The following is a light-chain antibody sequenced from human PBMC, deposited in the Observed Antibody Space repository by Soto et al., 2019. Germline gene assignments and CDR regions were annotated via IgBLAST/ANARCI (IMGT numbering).Light chain of an antibody. CDR1: QSVRSNY. CDR3: QQYGSTPLT. CDR2: DAS. V-gene: IGKV3-20*01. J-gene: IGKJ4*01. Sequence: EIVLKQSPDTLSLSPGERATLSCRASQSVRSNYLAWYQQKPGQAPRFLTYDASSRATGIPDRFSGSGSGTDVTLTISRLEPEDFAVYYCQQYGSTPLTFGGGTKVDIK.